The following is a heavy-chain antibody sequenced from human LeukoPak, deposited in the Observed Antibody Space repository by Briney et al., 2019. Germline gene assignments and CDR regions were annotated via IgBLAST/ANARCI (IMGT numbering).Heavy chain of an antibody. CDR1: GYPFSIYD. V-gene: IGHV1-8*01. J-gene: IGHJ4*02. CDR2: VNPSGIAA. Sequence: ASVKVSCKASGYPFSIYDVNWVRQAAGQGLEWLGWVNPSGIAAGYSQKFQDRVTLTMDTSTSTAYLELSSLRSEDTAVYYCARGRLSTLWGQGTLVTVSS. CDR3: ARGRLSTL. D-gene: IGHD2-2*01.